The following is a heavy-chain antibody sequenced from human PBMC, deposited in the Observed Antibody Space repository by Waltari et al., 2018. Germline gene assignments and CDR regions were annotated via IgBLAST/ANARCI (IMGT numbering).Heavy chain of an antibody. J-gene: IGHJ4*02. D-gene: IGHD6-19*01. CDR3: AKEPRVAGEYYFDY. CDR2: ISGSGGST. V-gene: IGHV3-23*04. Sequence: EVQLVESGGGLVQPGRSLRLSCAASGFTFDDYAMHWVRQAPGKGLEWVSAISGSGGSTYYADSVKGRFTISRDNSKNTLYLQMNSLRAEDTAVYYCAKEPRVAGEYYFDYWGQGTLVTVSS. CDR1: GFTFDDYA.